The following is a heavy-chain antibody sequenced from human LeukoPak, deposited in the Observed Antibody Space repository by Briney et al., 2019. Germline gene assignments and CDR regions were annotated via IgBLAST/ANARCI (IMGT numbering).Heavy chain of an antibody. CDR3: AGGYAFDV. CDR1: GDSVSNNNYA. Sequence: SQTLSLTCAISGDSVSNNNYAWNWIRQSPSRGLEWLGRTYYRSQWHNDYARSVMGRISVDPDTPKSQFSLHLSSVTPDDTAVYYCAGGYAFDVWGQGTMATVSS. J-gene: IGHJ3*01. V-gene: IGHV6-1*01. CDR2: TYYRSQWHN.